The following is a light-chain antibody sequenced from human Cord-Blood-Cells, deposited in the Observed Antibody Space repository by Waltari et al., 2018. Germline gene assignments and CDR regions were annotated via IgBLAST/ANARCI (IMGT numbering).Light chain of an antibody. CDR1: SSDVGGYNY. CDR2: DVS. CDR3: SSYTSSSTWV. J-gene: IGLJ3*02. Sequence: QSALTQPASVSGSPGQPITISCTGTSSDVGGYNYVSWYQQHPGKPPKLMIYDVSKRPSGVSNRFSGSTSGNTASLTISGLQAEDEADYYCSSYTSSSTWVFGGGTKLTVL. V-gene: IGLV2-14*01.